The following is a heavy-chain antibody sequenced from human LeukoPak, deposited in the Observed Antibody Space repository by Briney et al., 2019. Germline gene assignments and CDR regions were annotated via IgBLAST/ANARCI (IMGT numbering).Heavy chain of an antibody. Sequence: SETLSLTCTVSGGSISSSSYYWGWIRQPPGKGLEWIGSIYYSGSTYYNPSLKSRVTISVDTSKNQFSLKLSSVTAADTAVYYCARRTGSGYRDAFDIWGQGTMVTVSS. J-gene: IGHJ3*02. V-gene: IGHV4-39*01. CDR1: GGSISSSSYY. CDR3: ARRTGSGYRDAFDI. CDR2: IYYSGST. D-gene: IGHD3-22*01.